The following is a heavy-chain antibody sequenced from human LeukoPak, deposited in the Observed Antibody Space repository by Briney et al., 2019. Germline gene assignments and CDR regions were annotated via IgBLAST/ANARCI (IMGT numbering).Heavy chain of an antibody. J-gene: IGHJ4*02. CDR2: IKSKFDDATT. CDR1: GFTFTNAW. V-gene: IGHV3-15*07. CDR3: ITDHGNLEMARAP. Sequence: NPGGSLTLSCAASGFTFTNAWMNWVRQAPGKGLEWVGRIKSKFDDATTDLAAPVKGRFTISRDDSKNTLYLQMRSLKTEDTAVCYCITDHGNLEMARAPWGQGTLVTVSS. D-gene: IGHD3-10*01.